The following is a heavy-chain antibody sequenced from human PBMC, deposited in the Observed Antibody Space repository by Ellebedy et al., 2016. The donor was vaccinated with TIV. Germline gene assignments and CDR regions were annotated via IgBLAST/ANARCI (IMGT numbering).Heavy chain of an antibody. CDR3: ARDGRIAVAGTSDY. J-gene: IGHJ4*02. Sequence: PGGSLRLSCTASGLTFSNNAMSWVRQAPGKGLEWVSAISDSGSTTYYADSVKGRFTISRDNAKNSLYLQMNSLRAEDTAVYYCARDGRIAVAGTSDYWGQGILVTVSS. CDR1: GLTFSNNA. D-gene: IGHD6-19*01. V-gene: IGHV3-23*01. CDR2: ISDSGSTT.